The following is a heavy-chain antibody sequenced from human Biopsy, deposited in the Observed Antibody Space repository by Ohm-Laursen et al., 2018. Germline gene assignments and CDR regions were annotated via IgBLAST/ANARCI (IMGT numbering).Heavy chain of an antibody. J-gene: IGHJ3*02. V-gene: IGHV4-59*01. Sequence: PSETLSLTCTVSGGSMIHYYWNWIRQSPGKGLEWIAYIYSSGITNYSPSLKSRLTISIDTSKNQFSLKLNSMTTADTAVYYCARGQDYGGNKAFDIWGQGTKVTVSP. CDR3: ARGQDYGGNKAFDI. CDR2: IYSSGIT. D-gene: IGHD4-23*01. CDR1: GGSMIHYY.